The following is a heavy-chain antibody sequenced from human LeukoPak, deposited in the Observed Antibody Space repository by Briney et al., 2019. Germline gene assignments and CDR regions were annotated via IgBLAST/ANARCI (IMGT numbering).Heavy chain of an antibody. J-gene: IGHJ4*02. CDR2: IYYSGST. CDR1: GGSISSYY. Sequence: PSETLSLTCTVSGGSISSYYWSWIRQPPGKGLEWIGYIYYSGSTNYNPSLKSRVTISVDTSKNQFSLKLSSVTAADTAVYYCARGYYGSGSYRALDYWGQGTLVTVSS. D-gene: IGHD3-10*01. CDR3: ARGYYGSGSYRALDY. V-gene: IGHV4-59*01.